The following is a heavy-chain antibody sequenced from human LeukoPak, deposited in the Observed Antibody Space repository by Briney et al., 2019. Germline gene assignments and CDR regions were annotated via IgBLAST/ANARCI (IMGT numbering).Heavy chain of an antibody. CDR2: IYYSGST. Sequence: SETLSLTCTVSGGSISSYYWSWIRQPPGKGLEWIGYIYYSGSTNYNPSLKSRVTISVDTSKNQFSLKLSSVTAADTAVYYCARQGGSYYYDSSGYLDYWGQGTLVTVSS. CDR1: GGSISSYY. D-gene: IGHD3-22*01. J-gene: IGHJ4*02. CDR3: ARQGGSYYYDSSGYLDY. V-gene: IGHV4-59*08.